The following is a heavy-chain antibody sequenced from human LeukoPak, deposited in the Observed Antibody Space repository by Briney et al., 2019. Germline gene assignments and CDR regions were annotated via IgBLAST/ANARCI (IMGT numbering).Heavy chain of an antibody. V-gene: IGHV1-18*01. CDR1: GYTFTRYA. CDR3: ARDSWAYCGGDCYNYYGLDV. CDR2: ISAYNGNT. Sequence: ASVKVSFKASGYTFTRYAISWVRQAPGQGLEWMGWISAYNGNTNYVQKLQGRVTMTTDTSTSTAYMELRSLRSDDTAVYYCARDSWAYCGGDCYNYYGLDVWGQGTTVIVSS. J-gene: IGHJ6*02. D-gene: IGHD2-21*02.